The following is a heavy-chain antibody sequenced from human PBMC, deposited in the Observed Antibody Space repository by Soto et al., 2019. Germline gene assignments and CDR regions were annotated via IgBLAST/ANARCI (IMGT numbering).Heavy chain of an antibody. J-gene: IGHJ6*02. V-gene: IGHV3-30*18. D-gene: IGHD2-15*01. CDR3: AKDHGCSGGSCYSFFVFAAPIRSMDV. Sequence: QVQLVESGGGVVQPGRSLRLSCAASGFTFSSYGMHWVRQAPGKGLEWVAVISYDGSNKYYADSVKGRFTISRDNSKNTLYLQMHCLRPEDTAVYYCAKDHGCSGGSCYSFFVFAAPIRSMDVWGQGTTDTVSS. CDR2: ISYDGSNK. CDR1: GFTFSSYG.